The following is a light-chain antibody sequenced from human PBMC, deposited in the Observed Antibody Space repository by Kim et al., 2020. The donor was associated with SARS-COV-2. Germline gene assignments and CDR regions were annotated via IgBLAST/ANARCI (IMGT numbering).Light chain of an antibody. Sequence: PGQRATLPCKASQSVRRSYLPCYQHKPGQPPRLLIYGASSRATRIPHRFSVSGSGTDFTLTISRLDPEDFAVYYCQQYGSSPPCTFGQGTKVDIK. V-gene: IGKV3-20*01. CDR3: QQYGSSPPCT. CDR1: QSVRRSY. J-gene: IGKJ1*01. CDR2: GAS.